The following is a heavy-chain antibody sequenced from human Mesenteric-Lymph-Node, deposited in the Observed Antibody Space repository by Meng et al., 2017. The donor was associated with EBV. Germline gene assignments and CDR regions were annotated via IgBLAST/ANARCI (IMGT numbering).Heavy chain of an antibody. CDR3: AALGSFASSIDP. J-gene: IGHJ5*02. CDR1: GGSFSDYY. V-gene: IGHV4-34*01. Sequence: VNLPEWGAGLLKPSGTLSLTCAVYGGSFSDYYWTWIRQPPGKGLEWIGEVNHAGTTIYNPSLESRVTISVDTSKNQFSLKLTSVTAADTAVYFCAALGSFASSIDPWGQGTLVTVSS. D-gene: IGHD3-16*01. CDR2: VNHAGTT.